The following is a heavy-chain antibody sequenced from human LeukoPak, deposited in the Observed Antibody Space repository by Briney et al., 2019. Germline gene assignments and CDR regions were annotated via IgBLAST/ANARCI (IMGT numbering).Heavy chain of an antibody. CDR3: ARDRATYYYDSSGYYEGSN. CDR1: GGSISSGGYY. J-gene: IGHJ4*02. CDR2: IYYSGST. Sequence: SETLSLTCTVSGGSISSGGYYWSWIRQHPGKGLEWIGYIYYSGSTYYNPSLKSRVTISVDTSKNQFSLKLSSVTAADTAVYYCARDRATYYYDSSGYYEGSNWGQGTLVTVSS. V-gene: IGHV4-31*03. D-gene: IGHD3-22*01.